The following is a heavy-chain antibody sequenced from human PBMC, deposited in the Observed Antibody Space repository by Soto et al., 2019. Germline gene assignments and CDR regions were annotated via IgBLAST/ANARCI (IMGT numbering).Heavy chain of an antibody. J-gene: IGHJ4*02. CDR1: GGSFSGYY. CDR3: ARCWSWGGWEYFDY. V-gene: IGHV4-34*01. CDR2: INHSGST. D-gene: IGHD2-8*02. Sequence: SETLSLTCAVYGGSFSGYYWSWIRQPPGKGLEWIGEINHSGSTNYNPSLKSRVTISVDTSKNQFSLKLSSVTAADTAVYYCARCWSWGGWEYFDYWGQGTLVTVSA.